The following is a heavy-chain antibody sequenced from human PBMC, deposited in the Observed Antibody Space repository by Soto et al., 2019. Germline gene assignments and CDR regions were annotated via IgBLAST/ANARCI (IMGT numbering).Heavy chain of an antibody. J-gene: IGHJ4*02. CDR2: IYYSVST. D-gene: IGHD2-2*01. Sequence: SETLSLTCTVSGGSISSYYWSWIRQPPGKGLEWIGYIYYSVSTNYNPSLKSRVTISVDTSKNQFSLKLSSVTAADTAVYYCAIEVVVPDLSCFDYCGQGTLVTVSS. CDR3: AIEVVVPDLSCFDY. V-gene: IGHV4-59*12. CDR1: GGSISSYY.